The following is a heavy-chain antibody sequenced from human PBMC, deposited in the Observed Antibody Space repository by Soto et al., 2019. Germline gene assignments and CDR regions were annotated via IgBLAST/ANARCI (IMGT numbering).Heavy chain of an antibody. CDR2: ISVTGGT. CDR3: AKSLDTATSFDY. CDR1: GFTFSSYA. J-gene: IGHJ4*02. Sequence: GGSLRLSCAASGFTFSSYAMNWVRQAPGEGPEWVSHISVTGGTYYADSVKGRFTISRDNAKNTLFLQMNSLRAEDTAVYYCAKSLDTATSFDYWGQGTAVTVSS. V-gene: IGHV3-23*01.